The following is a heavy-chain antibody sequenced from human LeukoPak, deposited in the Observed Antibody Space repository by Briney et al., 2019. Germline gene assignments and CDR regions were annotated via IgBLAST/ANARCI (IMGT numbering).Heavy chain of an antibody. CDR1: GGSISSGSYY. J-gene: IGHJ4*02. V-gene: IGHV4-61*02. D-gene: IGHD3-10*01. CDR3: XRLYGSGSSLYFDY. Sequence: SQTLSLTCTVSGGSISSGSYYWSWIRQPAGKGLEWIGRIYTSGSTNYNPSLKSRVTISVDTSKNQFSLKLSSVTAADTAVYYXXRLYGSGSSLYFDYWGQGTLVTVSS. CDR2: IYTSGST.